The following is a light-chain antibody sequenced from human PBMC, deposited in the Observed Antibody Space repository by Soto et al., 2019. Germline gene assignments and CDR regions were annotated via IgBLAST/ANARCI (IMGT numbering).Light chain of an antibody. CDR2: DAS. J-gene: IGKJ1*01. CDR1: QSVSSY. CDR3: QQRSSWPPT. Sequence: IVMTQSPVTLSLSPWERATLSCRASQSVSSYLAWYQQKPGQAPRLLIYDASTRATGIPARFSGSGSGTDFTLTITSLEPEDFAVYYCQQRSSWPPTFGQGIKVDIK. V-gene: IGKV3-11*01.